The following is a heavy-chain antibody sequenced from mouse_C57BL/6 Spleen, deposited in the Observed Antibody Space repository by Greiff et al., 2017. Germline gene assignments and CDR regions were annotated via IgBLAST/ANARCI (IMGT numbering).Heavy chain of an antibody. V-gene: IGHV1-64*01. CDR1: GYTFTSYW. J-gene: IGHJ4*01. Sequence: QVQLQQPGAELVKPGASVKLSCKASGYTFTSYWMNWVKQRPGQGLEWIGMIHPNSGSTNYNEKFKSKATLTVDKSSSTAYMQLSSLTSEDSAVYYCARDYGSSYYAMDYWGQGTSVTVSS. CDR2: IHPNSGST. CDR3: ARDYGSSYYAMDY. D-gene: IGHD1-1*01.